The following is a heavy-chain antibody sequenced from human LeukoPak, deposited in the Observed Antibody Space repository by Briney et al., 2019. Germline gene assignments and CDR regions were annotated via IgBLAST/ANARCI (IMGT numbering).Heavy chain of an antibody. CDR3: ARVNECSSSSCFTSWFDP. V-gene: IGHV4-39*07. CDR1: DGSITSLNRY. CDR2: VGYDGGP. D-gene: IGHD2-2*02. Sequence: KPSETLSLTCTVSDGSITSLNRYWGWIRRPPGKGLEWLGSVGYDGGPYHNPSLTSRVTMSIDSSRNQFSLSLTSVTAADTAVYYCARVNECSSSSCFTSWFDPWGQGTLVTVSS. J-gene: IGHJ5*02.